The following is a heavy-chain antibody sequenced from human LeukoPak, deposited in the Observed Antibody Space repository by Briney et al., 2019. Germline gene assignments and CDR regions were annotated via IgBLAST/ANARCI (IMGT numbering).Heavy chain of an antibody. D-gene: IGHD3-3*01. Sequence: PGGSLRLSCAASGFTFSNYWMHWVRQAPGKGLMWVSHIHTDGSTTYADSVKGRFTVSRDNAKNTLYLQMNSLRAEDMALYYCAKGTDYDFWSGYLDWGQGTVVTVSS. CDR3: AKGTDYDFWSGYLD. V-gene: IGHV3-74*01. J-gene: IGHJ4*02. CDR2: IHTDGST. CDR1: GFTFSNYW.